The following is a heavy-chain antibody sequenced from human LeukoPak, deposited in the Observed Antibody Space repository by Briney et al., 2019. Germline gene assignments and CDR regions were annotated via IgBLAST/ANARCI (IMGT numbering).Heavy chain of an antibody. J-gene: IGHJ4*02. CDR1: GYSFTSYW. CDR2: IYPGDSDT. Sequence: GESLKISCKGSGYSFTSYWIGWVRQMPGKGLEWMGIIYPGDSDTRYSPSFQGQVTISADKSISTAYLQWSSLKASDTAMYHCASAYSSGWYYFDYWGQGTLVTVSS. V-gene: IGHV5-51*01. D-gene: IGHD6-19*01. CDR3: ASAYSSGWYYFDY.